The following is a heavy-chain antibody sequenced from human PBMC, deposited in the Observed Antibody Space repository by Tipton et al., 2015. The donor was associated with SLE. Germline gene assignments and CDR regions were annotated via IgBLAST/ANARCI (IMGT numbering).Heavy chain of an antibody. CDR1: GYTFSHYY. D-gene: IGHD1-26*01. V-gene: IGHV1-46*01. CDR3: ARDRSRSGSDVFDY. Sequence: QLVQSGPEVKKPGASVTVSCTASGYTFSHYYMHWVRQAPGQGLEWMGIVNPDGGATSYAQRFQGRVTVTADTSSNTVYVELSGLRSEDTAVYYCARDRSRSGSDVFDYWGHGSLVTVSS. J-gene: IGHJ4*01. CDR2: VNPDGGAT.